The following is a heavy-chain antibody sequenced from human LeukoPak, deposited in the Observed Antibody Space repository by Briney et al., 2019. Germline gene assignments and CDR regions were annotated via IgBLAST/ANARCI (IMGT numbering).Heavy chain of an antibody. J-gene: IGHJ6*02. CDR1: GYTFTSYA. D-gene: IGHD5-18*01. CDR3: ARDLLGGYSYGRYYYYGMDV. CDR2: INAGNGNT. V-gene: IGHV1-3*01. Sequence: GASVNVSCKASGYTFTSYAMHWVRQAPGQRLEWMGRINAGNGNTKYSQKFQGRVTITRDTSASTAYMELSSLRSEDTAVYYCARDLLGGYSYGRYYYYGMDVWGQGTTVTVSS.